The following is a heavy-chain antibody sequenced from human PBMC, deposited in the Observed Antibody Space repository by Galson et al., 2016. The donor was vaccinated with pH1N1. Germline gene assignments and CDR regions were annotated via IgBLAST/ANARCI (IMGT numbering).Heavy chain of an antibody. CDR1: GGSISSSNW. CDR3: ARENIVVGEGWDYGIDV. Sequence: SETLSLTCAVSGGSISSSNWWSWVHQPPGKGLEWIGEIYHSGSTNYNPSLKSRVTISVDTSKNQFSLQLSSVTAADTAVYYCARENIVVGEGWDYGIDVWGQGTTVTVSS. J-gene: IGHJ6*02. V-gene: IGHV4-4*02. CDR2: IYHSGST. D-gene: IGHD2-21*01.